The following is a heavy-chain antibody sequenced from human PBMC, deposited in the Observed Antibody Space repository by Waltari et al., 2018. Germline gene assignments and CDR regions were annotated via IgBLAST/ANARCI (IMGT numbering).Heavy chain of an antibody. J-gene: IGHJ4*02. CDR3: VTGLTTVTAKDYFDH. Sequence: EVQLVESGGGSVQPGGSLRLSCAASGMTLSSYWMNWVRQAPGGGLGWVANIKQDGSGKDYVDSVEGRFSISRDNAQNSLYLQMNSLRAEDTAIYYCVTGLTTVTAKDYFDHWGQGALVTVSS. CDR2: IKQDGSGK. CDR1: GMTLSSYW. V-gene: IGHV3-7*01. D-gene: IGHD4-17*01.